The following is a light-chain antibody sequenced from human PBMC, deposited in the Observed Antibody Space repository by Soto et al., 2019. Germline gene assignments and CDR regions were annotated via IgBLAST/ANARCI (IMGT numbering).Light chain of an antibody. CDR2: DDS. CDR3: QVWDMSSDVV. J-gene: IGLJ3*02. Sequence: SYELTQPPSVSVAPGQTAGIACGGNNIGSKSVHWYQHRQGQAPVLAVYDDSDRPSGIPERFSGSNSGNTATLTISRVDAGSEADYYCQVWDMSSDVVFGGGTK. CDR1: NIGSKS. V-gene: IGLV3-21*02.